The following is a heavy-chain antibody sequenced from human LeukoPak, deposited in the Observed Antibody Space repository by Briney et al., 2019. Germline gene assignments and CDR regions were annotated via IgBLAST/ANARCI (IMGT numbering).Heavy chain of an antibody. J-gene: IGHJ4*02. CDR3: SSSAGTDNGDY. D-gene: IGHD2-8*01. CDR1: GFTFSGSA. Sequence: GGSLKLSCAASGFTFSGSAMHWARQASGKGLEWIGRIRTKTNNYATAYAASVKGRFTISRDDSKNTAYLQMNSLKIEGTAVYYCSSSAGTDNGDYWGQGTLVTVSS. CDR2: IRTKTNNYAT. V-gene: IGHV3-73*01.